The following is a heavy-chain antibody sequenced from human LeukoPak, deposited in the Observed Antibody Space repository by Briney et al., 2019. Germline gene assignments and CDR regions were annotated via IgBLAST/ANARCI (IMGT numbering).Heavy chain of an antibody. CDR2: INPNSGCT. D-gene: IGHD4/OR15-4a*01. J-gene: IGHJ5*01. V-gene: IGHV1-2*02. CDR3: AKDQEHFFELIPANSDS. Sequence: ASVKVSCKASGYTFTDYDIHWVRQAPGQGLQWLGGINPNSGCTNYAHKFHGSVTLTRDTSIYTAYMELARLTFVDTAVYYCAKDQEHFFELIPANSDSWGQGALVTVSS. CDR1: GYTFTDYD.